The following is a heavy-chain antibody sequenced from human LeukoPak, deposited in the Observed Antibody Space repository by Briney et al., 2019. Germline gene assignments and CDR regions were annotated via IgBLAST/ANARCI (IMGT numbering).Heavy chain of an antibody. V-gene: IGHV3-23*01. Sequence: GSLRLSCVASGFTFSNYGLSWVRQAPGKGLEWVSGIYTGGEKTYYADSVKGRFTISRDNPENALFLHLDSLRVEDTALYYCARAPLTFFRTIFGWHFDVWGRGTLVTVSS. CDR3: ARAPLTFFRTIFGWHFDV. J-gene: IGHJ2*01. CDR2: IYTGGEKT. D-gene: IGHD2/OR15-2a*01. CDR1: GFTFSNYG.